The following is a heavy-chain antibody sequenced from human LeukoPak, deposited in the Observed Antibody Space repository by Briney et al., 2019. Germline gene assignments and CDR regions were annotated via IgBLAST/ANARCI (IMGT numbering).Heavy chain of an antibody. CDR3: ARAPGWELTAFDI. Sequence: GGSLRLSCAASGFTFSSYAMHWVRQAPGKGLEYVSAISSNGGSTYYANSVKGRFTISRDNSKNTLYLQMGSLRAEDMAVYYCARAPGWELTAFDIWGQGTMVTVSS. CDR2: ISSNGGST. CDR1: GFTFSSYA. J-gene: IGHJ3*02. D-gene: IGHD1-26*01. V-gene: IGHV3-64*01.